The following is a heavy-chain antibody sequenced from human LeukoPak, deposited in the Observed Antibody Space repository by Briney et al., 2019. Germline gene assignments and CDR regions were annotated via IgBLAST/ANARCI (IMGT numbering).Heavy chain of an antibody. CDR1: GFTSSSYS. J-gene: IGHJ4*02. CDR2: ISGSGSTI. V-gene: IGHV3-48*01. D-gene: IGHD3-3*01. CDR3: ARAPGSYYDFWSGNYFDY. Sequence: GGSLRLSCAASGFTSSSYSMNWVRQAPGKGLEWVSYISGSGSTIYYADSVKGRFTISRDNSKNTLYLQMNSLRAEDTAVYYCARAPGSYYDFWSGNYFDYWGQGTLVTVSS.